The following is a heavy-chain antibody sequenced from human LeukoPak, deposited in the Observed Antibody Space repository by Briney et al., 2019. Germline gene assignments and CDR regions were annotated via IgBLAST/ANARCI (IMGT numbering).Heavy chain of an antibody. Sequence: QPGGSLRLSRAASGFTFSSYAMSWVRQAPGKGLEWVSTIVDTGDGTFYADSVRGRFTISRDSSKNTLYLQMNSLRADDTAVYYCAKERGHPLPNYHMDVWGKGTTVTVSS. V-gene: IGHV3-23*01. CDR1: GFTFSSYA. J-gene: IGHJ6*03. CDR2: IVDTGDGT. CDR3: AKERGHPLPNYHMDV. D-gene: IGHD4/OR15-4a*01.